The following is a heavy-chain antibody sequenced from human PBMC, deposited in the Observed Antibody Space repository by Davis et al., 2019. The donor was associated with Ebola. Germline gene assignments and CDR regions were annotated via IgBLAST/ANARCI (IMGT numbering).Heavy chain of an antibody. CDR3: AKDLSWQQLGRGAFDI. V-gene: IGHV3-23*01. Sequence: PGGSLRLSCAASGFTFSSYAMSWVRQAPGKGLEWVSAISGSGGSTYYADSVKGRFTISRDNAKNTMFLQMTSLRAEDTAVFYCAKDLSWQQLGRGAFDIWGQGTMVTVSS. J-gene: IGHJ3*02. CDR2: ISGSGGST. D-gene: IGHD6-13*01. CDR1: GFTFSSYA.